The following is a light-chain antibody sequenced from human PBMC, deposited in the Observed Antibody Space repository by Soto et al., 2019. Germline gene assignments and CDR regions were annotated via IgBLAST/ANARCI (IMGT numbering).Light chain of an antibody. CDR3: QVWDSSSDLHVL. Sequence: SYELTQPPSVSVAPGPTARITCGGNNIGSKSVHWYQQKPGQAPVLVVYDDSERPSGIPERFSGSNSGNTATLTISRVEAGDEADFYCQVWDSSSDLHVLFGGGTKVTVL. J-gene: IGLJ2*01. CDR1: NIGSKS. V-gene: IGLV3-21*02. CDR2: DDS.